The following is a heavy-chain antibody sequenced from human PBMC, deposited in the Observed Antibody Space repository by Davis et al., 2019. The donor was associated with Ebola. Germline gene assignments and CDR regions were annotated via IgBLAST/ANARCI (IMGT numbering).Heavy chain of an antibody. J-gene: IGHJ4*02. CDR1: GFTFSNYG. Sequence: GESLKISCAASGFTFSNYGMHWVRQAPGKGLEWVAVISYDGSNKYYADSVKGRFTISRDNSKSTLSLQMNSLRAEDTAVYYCARAGRDGYSLDYWGQGSLVTVSS. CDR3: ARAGRDGYSLDY. CDR2: ISYDGSNK. D-gene: IGHD5-24*01. V-gene: IGHV3-30*03.